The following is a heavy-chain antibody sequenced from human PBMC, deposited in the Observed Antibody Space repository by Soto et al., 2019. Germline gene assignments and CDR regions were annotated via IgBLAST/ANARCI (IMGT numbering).Heavy chain of an antibody. CDR2: IYYSGST. J-gene: IGHJ3*02. Sequence: SETLSLTCTVSGGSISSGGYYWSWIRQHPGKGLEWIGYIYYSGSTYYNPSLKSRVTISVDTSKNQFSLKLSSVTAADTAVYYCARVGSTYYGILTGFTTPPRGRAFDIWGQGTMVTVSS. D-gene: IGHD3-9*01. CDR3: ARVGSTYYGILTGFTTPPRGRAFDI. V-gene: IGHV4-31*03. CDR1: GGSISSGGYY.